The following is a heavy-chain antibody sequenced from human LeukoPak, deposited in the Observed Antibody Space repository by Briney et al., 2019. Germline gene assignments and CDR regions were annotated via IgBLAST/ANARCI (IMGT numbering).Heavy chain of an antibody. V-gene: IGHV1-2*06. D-gene: IGHD5-12*01. CDR3: ARVARGIGVATIRWFDP. J-gene: IGHJ5*02. Sequence: ASVKVSFRASGYTFTGYYMHWVRQAPGQGPEWMGRINPNSGGTNYAQKFQGRVTMTRDTSISTAYMELSRLRSDDTAVYYCARVARGIGVATIRWFDPWGQGTLVTVSS. CDR2: INPNSGGT. CDR1: GYTFTGYY.